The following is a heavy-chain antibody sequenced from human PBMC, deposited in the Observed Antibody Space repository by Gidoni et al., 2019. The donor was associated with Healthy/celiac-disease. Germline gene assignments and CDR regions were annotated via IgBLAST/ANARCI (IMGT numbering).Heavy chain of an antibody. CDR3: ARGRQWLVSYDYFDY. V-gene: IGHV3-30-3*01. CDR2: ISYDGSNK. CDR1: GFTFRSYA. Sequence: CSLRLSCAASGFTFRSYAMHWVRQAPGKGLEWVAVISYDGSNKYYADSVKGRFTISRDNSKNTLYLQMNSLRAEDTAVYYCARGRQWLVSYDYFDYWGQGTLVTVSS. D-gene: IGHD6-19*01. J-gene: IGHJ4*02.